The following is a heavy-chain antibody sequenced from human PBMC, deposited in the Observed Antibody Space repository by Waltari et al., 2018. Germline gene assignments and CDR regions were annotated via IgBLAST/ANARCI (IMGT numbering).Heavy chain of an antibody. CDR3: ARAGYCSGGSCRPYYYYGMDV. D-gene: IGHD2-15*01. CDR2: DIPIFGTA. J-gene: IGHJ6*02. CDR1: GGTFSSYA. V-gene: IGHV1-69*05. Sequence: QVQLVQSGAEVKKPGSSVKVSCKASGGTFSSYAISWVRQAPGQGLEWMGGDIPIFGTANYAQKFQGRFTSTTDESTSTAYMELSSLRSEDTAVYYCARAGYCSGGSCRPYYYYGMDVWGQGTTVTVSS.